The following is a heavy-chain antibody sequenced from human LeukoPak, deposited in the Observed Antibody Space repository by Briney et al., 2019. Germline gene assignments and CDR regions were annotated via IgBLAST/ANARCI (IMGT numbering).Heavy chain of an antibody. CDR1: GGSFSGYS. CDR2: IKHSGGT. Sequence: PSETLSLTCAVYGGSFSGYSWSWIRQPPGKGLEWIGEIKHSGGTNYNPSLKSRVTISVDTSKNQFSLKLNSVTAADTAVYYCARGSRFGELDYWGQGTLVTVSS. V-gene: IGHV4-34*01. J-gene: IGHJ4*02. D-gene: IGHD3-10*01. CDR3: ARGSRFGELDY.